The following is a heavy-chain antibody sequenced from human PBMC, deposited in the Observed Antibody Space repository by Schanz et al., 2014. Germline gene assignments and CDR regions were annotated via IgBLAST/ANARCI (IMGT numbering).Heavy chain of an antibody. CDR1: GYTFTSNG. CDR2: ISGYNGNT. D-gene: IGHD3-9*01. CDR3: ARGWGYDALTGYVF. Sequence: QVLLVQSGAEVKEPGASVKVSCKASGYTFTSNGITWVRQAPGQGLEWMGYISGYNGNTNYAPKVQDRVPMTTDTSTSTAYMELRSLRSDDTAVYYCARGWGYDALTGYVFWGQGTLVTVSS. V-gene: IGHV1-18*04. J-gene: IGHJ4*02.